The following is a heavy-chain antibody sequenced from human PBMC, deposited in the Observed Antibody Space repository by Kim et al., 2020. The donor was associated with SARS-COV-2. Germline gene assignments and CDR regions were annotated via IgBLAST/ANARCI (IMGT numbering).Heavy chain of an antibody. CDR1: GGSFSGYY. CDR2: INHSGST. D-gene: IGHD6-13*01. V-gene: IGHV4-34*01. Sequence: SETLSLTCAVYGGSFSGYYWSWIRQPPGKGLEWIGEINHSGSTNYNPSLKSRVTISVDTSKNQFSLKLSSVTAADTAVYYCARGKVAAAAGTDYYYYGMDVWGQGTTVTVSS. J-gene: IGHJ6*02. CDR3: ARGKVAAAAGTDYYYYGMDV.